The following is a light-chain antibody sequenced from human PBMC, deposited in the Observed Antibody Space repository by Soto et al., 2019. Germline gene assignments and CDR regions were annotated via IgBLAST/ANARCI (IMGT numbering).Light chain of an antibody. CDR1: QRISSW. V-gene: IGKV1-5*01. CDR3: QQYNGYSPWT. CDR2: DAS. Sequence: DIQMSQSPSTLSASVGDRVTITCRASQRISSWLAWYQQKPGKAPKLLIYDASSLESGVPSRFSGSGSGTEFTLTISSLQPDDFATYYCQQYNGYSPWTFGQGTKVDI. J-gene: IGKJ1*01.